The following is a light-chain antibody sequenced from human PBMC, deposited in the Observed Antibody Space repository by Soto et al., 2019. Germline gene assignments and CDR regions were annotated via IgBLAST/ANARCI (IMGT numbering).Light chain of an antibody. Sequence: DIQMTQSPSTLSASVGGRVTITCRASESISRWLAWYQQKPGKAPKLLIYDASTLESGVPQRFSGSESGTEFTLTISSLQTDDFSTYYCQQYHSYWTFGQGTKVDI. CDR1: ESISRW. J-gene: IGKJ1*01. CDR3: QQYHSYWT. CDR2: DAS. V-gene: IGKV1-5*01.